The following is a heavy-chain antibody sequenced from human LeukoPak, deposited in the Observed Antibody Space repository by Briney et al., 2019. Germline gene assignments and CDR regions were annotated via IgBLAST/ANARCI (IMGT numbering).Heavy chain of an antibody. V-gene: IGHV1-2*02. J-gene: IGHJ4*02. CDR3: PSEAFCAGKTCRIQRVAS. CDR2: IVTNTGYT. Sequence: ASVKVPFKASGYTFTAYYMHGVRQAPGQGLEGLGWIVTNTGYTKNSHKFQGRLTITRATSSVPAHLILTSLISRDPPVFSCPSEAFCAGKTCRIQRVASWGPGTLLTVSS. D-gene: IGHD3/OR15-3a*01. CDR1: GYTFTAYY.